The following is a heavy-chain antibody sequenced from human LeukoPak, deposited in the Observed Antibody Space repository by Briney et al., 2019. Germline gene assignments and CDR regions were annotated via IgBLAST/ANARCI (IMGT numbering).Heavy chain of an antibody. J-gene: IGHJ5*01. V-gene: IGHV3-13*01. CDR2: IGPAGDT. CDR3: AREPTYSSSWYTTCDS. Sequence: STIGPAGDTYYPGSVRGQFTISRDNAENFLYLQMNSLTAGDPAVYYCAREPTYSSSWYTTCDSWGQGTLVTVSS. D-gene: IGHD6-13*01.